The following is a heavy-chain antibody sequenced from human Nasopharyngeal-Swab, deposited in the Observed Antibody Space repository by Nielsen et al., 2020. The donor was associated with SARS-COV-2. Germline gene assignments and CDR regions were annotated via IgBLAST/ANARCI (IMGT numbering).Heavy chain of an antibody. Sequence: GESLKISCAASGFTFSSYGMHWVRQAPGKGLEWVAVIWYDGSNKYYADSVKGRFTISRDNSKNTLYLQMNSLRAEGTAVYYCARGQESYSSSWLNWYFDLWGRGTLVTVSS. D-gene: IGHD6-13*01. CDR1: GFTFSSYG. J-gene: IGHJ2*01. CDR3: ARGQESYSSSWLNWYFDL. CDR2: IWYDGSNK. V-gene: IGHV3-33*01.